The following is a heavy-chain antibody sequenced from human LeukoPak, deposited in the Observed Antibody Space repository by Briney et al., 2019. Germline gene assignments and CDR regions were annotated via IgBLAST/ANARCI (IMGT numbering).Heavy chain of an antibody. CDR2: INHSGST. CDR1: GGSFSGYY. V-gene: IGHV4-34*01. CDR3: ASVPFRDGHLPNYFDY. Sequence: PSETLSLTCAVYGGSFSGYYWSWIRQPPGKGLEWIGEINHSGSTNYNPSLKSRVTISVDTSKKQFSLKPRSVTAADTAVYYCASVPFRDGHLPNYFDYWGQGTLVTVSS. D-gene: IGHD2-8*01. J-gene: IGHJ4*02.